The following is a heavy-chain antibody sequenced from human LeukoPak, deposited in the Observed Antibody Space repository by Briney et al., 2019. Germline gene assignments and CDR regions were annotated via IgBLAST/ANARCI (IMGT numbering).Heavy chain of an antibody. CDR1: GGSFTGHY. D-gene: IGHD2-2*01. CDR2: IYHSGST. CDR3: ATAGGLVPACSRYLQH. V-gene: IGHV4-34*01. Sequence: PSETHSLACAVYGGSFTGHYWTWIRQPPGTGLEWIGEIYHSGSTNYNPSLKSRVTISVDTSKNRFSLKLSSVTAADTAVYYCATAGGLVPACSRYLQHWGQGPEATVSS. J-gene: IGHJ1*01.